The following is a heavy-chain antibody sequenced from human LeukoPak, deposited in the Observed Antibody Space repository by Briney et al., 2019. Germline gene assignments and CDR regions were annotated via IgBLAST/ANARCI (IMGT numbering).Heavy chain of an antibody. CDR2: IYYSGST. CDR3: ARQGGCSSTSCYSPLFDY. D-gene: IGHD2-2*01. V-gene: IGHV4-39*01. J-gene: IGHJ4*02. Sequence: SETLSLTCTVSGGSLSSSSYYWGWIRPPPGKGLEWIGSIYYSGSTYYHPSLKSRVTISVDTSKNQFSLKLSSVTAADTAVYYCARQGGCSSTSCYSPLFDYWGQGTLVTVSS. CDR1: GGSLSSSSYY.